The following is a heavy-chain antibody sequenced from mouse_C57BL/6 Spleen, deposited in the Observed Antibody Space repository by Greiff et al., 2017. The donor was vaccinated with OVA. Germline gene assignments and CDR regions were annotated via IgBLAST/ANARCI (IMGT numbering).Heavy chain of an antibody. D-gene: IGHD2-4*01. CDR2: IYPGDGDT. V-gene: IGHV1-82*01. CDR1: GYAFSSSW. Sequence: VQLQESGPELVKPGASVKISCKASGYAFSSSWMNWVKQRPGKGLEWIGRIYPGDGDTNYNGKFKGKATLTADKSSSTAYMQLSSLTSEDSAVYFCARDPLYDYDEGAWFAYWGQGTLVTVSA. J-gene: IGHJ3*01. CDR3: ARDPLYDYDEGAWFAY.